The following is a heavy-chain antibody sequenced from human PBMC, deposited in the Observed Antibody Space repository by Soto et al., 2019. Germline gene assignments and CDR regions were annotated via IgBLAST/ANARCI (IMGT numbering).Heavy chain of an antibody. V-gene: IGHV4-39*01. CDR1: GGSISSGGYY. J-gene: IGHJ5*02. Sequence: SETLSLTCTVSGGSISSGGYYWNWIRQHPGKGLEWIGYTYYSGNTYYNPSLRSRVTISVDTSKNQFSLKLSSVTAADTAVFYCARHYSSGSRNWFDPWGQGTLVTVS. D-gene: IGHD6-19*01. CDR3: ARHYSSGSRNWFDP. CDR2: TYYSGNT.